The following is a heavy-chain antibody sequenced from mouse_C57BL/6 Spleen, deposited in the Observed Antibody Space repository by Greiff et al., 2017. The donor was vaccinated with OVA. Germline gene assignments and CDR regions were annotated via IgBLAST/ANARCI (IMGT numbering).Heavy chain of an antibody. D-gene: IGHD4-1*01. J-gene: IGHJ1*03. CDR1: GYTFTSYW. Sequence: QVQLQQPGAELVRPGTSVKLSCKASGYTFTSYWMHWVKQRPGQGLEWIGVIDPSDSYTNYNQKFKGKATLTVDTSSSTAYMQLSSLTSEDAAVYYCARAGTWGGGYFDVWGTGTTVTVSS. V-gene: IGHV1-59*01. CDR2: IDPSDSYT. CDR3: ARAGTWGGGYFDV.